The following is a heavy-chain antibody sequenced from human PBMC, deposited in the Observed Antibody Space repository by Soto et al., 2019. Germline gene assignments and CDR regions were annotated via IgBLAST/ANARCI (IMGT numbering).Heavy chain of an antibody. CDR1: GFNFPTYA. J-gene: IGHJ2*01. CDR3: ARAGSLNGYFDL. Sequence: LKISCAASGFNFPTYAMNWVRQAPGKGLVWVSRINSDGSSTSYADSVKGRFTSSRDNAKNTRYLQMNSLRAEDTAVYYCARAGSLNGYFDLWGRGNLVTVSS. CDR2: INSDGSST. V-gene: IGHV3-74*01. D-gene: IGHD1-26*01.